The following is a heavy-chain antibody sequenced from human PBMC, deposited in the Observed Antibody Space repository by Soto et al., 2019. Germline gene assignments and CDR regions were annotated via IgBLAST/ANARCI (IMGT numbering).Heavy chain of an antibody. D-gene: IGHD5-18*01. CDR1: GFTFSSYW. CDR2: IKQDGSEK. J-gene: IGHJ6*02. Sequence: PGGSLRLSCADSGFTFSSYWMSWVRQAPGKGLEWVANIKQDGSEKYYVDSVKGRFTISRDNAKNSLYLQMNSLRAEDTAVYYCARDLAGYYVWGQGTTVTVSS. CDR3: ARDLAGYYV. V-gene: IGHV3-7*03.